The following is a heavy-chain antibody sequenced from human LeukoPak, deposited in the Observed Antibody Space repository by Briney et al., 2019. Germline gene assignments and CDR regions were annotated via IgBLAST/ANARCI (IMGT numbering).Heavy chain of an antibody. Sequence: GGSLRLSCAASGFTLSSYAMSWVRQAPGKGLEWVSAISGSGGSTYYADSVKGRFTISRDNSKNTLYLQMNSLRAEDTAVYNCAKDFRDGSSSFDYWGQGTLVTVSS. V-gene: IGHV3-23*01. CDR2: ISGSGGST. D-gene: IGHD6-6*01. CDR3: AKDFRDGSSSFDY. J-gene: IGHJ4*02. CDR1: GFTLSSYA.